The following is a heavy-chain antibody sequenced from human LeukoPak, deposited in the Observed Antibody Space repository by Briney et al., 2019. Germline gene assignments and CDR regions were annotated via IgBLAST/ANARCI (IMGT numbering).Heavy chain of an antibody. CDR3: ARDPDSGGYSYGPDY. CDR1: GFTFSSYA. Sequence: GGSLRLSCTVSGFTFSSYAMSWVRQAPGKGLEWVSAISSTGRNTYYADSVKGRFTISRDNSKSTLYLQMNSLRAEDTAVYYCARDPDSGGYSYGPDYWGQGTLVTVSS. D-gene: IGHD5-18*01. CDR2: ISSTGRNT. V-gene: IGHV3-23*01. J-gene: IGHJ4*02.